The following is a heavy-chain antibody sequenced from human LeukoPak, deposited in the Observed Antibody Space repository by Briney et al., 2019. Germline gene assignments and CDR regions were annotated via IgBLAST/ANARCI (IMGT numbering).Heavy chain of an antibody. Sequence: ASVKVSCKASGYTFTGYYMHWVRQAPGQGLEWMGWINPNSGGTNYAQKFQGRVTMTRDTSISTAYMELSRLRSDDTAVYYCARVVVTATHPIRFDYWGQGTLVTVSS. J-gene: IGHJ4*02. D-gene: IGHD2-21*02. CDR2: INPNSGGT. V-gene: IGHV1-2*02. CDR3: ARVVVTATHPIRFDY. CDR1: GYTFTGYY.